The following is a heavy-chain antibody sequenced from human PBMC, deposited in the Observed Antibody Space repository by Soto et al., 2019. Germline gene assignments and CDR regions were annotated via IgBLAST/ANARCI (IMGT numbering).Heavy chain of an antibody. CDR3: ARGGDILTGYYLSGYYFDY. J-gene: IGHJ4*02. Sequence: SETLSLTCTVSGGSISSYYWSWIRQPPGKGLEWIGYIYYSGSTNYNPSLKSRVTISVDTSKNQFSLKLSSVTAADTAVYYCARGGDILTGYYLSGYYFDYWGQGTLVTVSS. CDR1: GGSISSYY. D-gene: IGHD3-9*01. V-gene: IGHV4-59*01. CDR2: IYYSGST.